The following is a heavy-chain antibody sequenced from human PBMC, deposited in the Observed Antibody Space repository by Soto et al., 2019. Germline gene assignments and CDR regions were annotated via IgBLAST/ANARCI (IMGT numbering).Heavy chain of an antibody. Sequence: QVQLQQWGAGLLKPSETLSLTCAVYGGSFSGYYWSWIRQPPGKGLEWIGEINHSGSTNYNPSLKSRVTISVDTSKNQFSLKLSSVTAADTAVYYCARAKRGSSSWYSGYWGQGTLVTVSS. CDR3: ARAKRGSSSWYSGY. CDR1: GGSFSGYY. V-gene: IGHV4-34*01. J-gene: IGHJ4*02. D-gene: IGHD6-13*01. CDR2: INHSGST.